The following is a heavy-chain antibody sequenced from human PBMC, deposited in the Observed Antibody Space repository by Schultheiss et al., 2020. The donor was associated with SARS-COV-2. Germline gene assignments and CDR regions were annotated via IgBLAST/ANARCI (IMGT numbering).Heavy chain of an antibody. J-gene: IGHJ5*02. Sequence: ASVKVSCKVSGYTLTELSMHWVRQAPGKGLEWMGGFDPEDGETIYAQKFQGRVTMTEDTSTDTAYMELSSLRSEDTAVYYCATDRGYCSGGSCYLVWFDPWGQGTLVTVSS. CDR3: ATDRGYCSGGSCYLVWFDP. CDR1: GYTLTELS. V-gene: IGHV1-24*01. CDR2: FDPEDGET. D-gene: IGHD2-15*01.